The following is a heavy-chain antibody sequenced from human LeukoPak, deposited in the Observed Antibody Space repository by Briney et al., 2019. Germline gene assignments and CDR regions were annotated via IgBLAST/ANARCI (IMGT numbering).Heavy chain of an antibody. D-gene: IGHD2-21*01. CDR2: IVVGSGNT. J-gene: IGHJ3*02. V-gene: IGHV1-58*01. CDR1: GFTFTSSA. Sequence: SVKVSCKASGFTFTSSAVQWVRQARGQRVEWIGWIVVGSGNTNYAQKFQERVTITRDMSTSTAYMELSSLRSEDTAVYYCAAGGHGLIASGAFDIWGQGTMVTVSS. CDR3: AAGGHGLIASGAFDI.